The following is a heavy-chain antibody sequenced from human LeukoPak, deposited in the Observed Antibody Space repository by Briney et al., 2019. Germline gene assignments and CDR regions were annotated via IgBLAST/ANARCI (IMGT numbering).Heavy chain of an antibody. CDR1: APSTGSVSYD. J-gene: IGHJ5*02. CDR3: ARDSYGGYDREGWLDP. D-gene: IGHD5-12*01. Sequence: SQCRSPTWPVAAPSTGSVSYDWGWIRQPAWKGLEWIGRIYTGESTNNNPSLKSPVTISLHTSKNQFSLQLRSVTDADTAVYYCARDSYGGYDREGWLDPWGRGTLVGVCS. V-gene: IGHV4-61*02. CDR2: IYTGEST.